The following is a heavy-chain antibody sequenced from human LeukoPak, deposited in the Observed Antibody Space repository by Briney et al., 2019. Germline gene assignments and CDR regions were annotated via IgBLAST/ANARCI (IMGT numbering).Heavy chain of an antibody. V-gene: IGHV4-59*08. J-gene: IGHJ6*02. D-gene: IGHD5-18*01. CDR1: GGSISSYY. CDR3: ARLRLTDTAMAPYYYYGMDV. CDR2: IYYSGST. Sequence: SETLSLTCTVSGGSISSYYWSWIRQPPGKGLEWIGYIYYSGSTNYNPSLKSRVTISVDTSKNQFSLKLSSVTAADTAVYYCARLRLTDTAMAPYYYYGMDVWGQGTTVTVSS.